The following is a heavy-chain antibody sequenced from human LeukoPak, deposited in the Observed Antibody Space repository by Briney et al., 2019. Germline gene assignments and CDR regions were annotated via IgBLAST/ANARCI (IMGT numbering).Heavy chain of an antibody. J-gene: IGHJ3*02. Sequence: SETLSLTXTVSGGSISSSSYYWGWIRQPPGKGLEWIGSIYYSGSTYYNPSLKSRVTISVDTSKNQFSLKLSSVTAADTAVYYCARPHDSSGLDAFDIWGQGTMVTVSS. V-gene: IGHV4-39*01. CDR2: IYYSGST. D-gene: IGHD3-22*01. CDR1: GGSISSSSYY. CDR3: ARPHDSSGLDAFDI.